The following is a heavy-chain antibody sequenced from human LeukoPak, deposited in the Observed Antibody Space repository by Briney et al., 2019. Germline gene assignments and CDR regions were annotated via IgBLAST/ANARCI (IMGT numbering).Heavy chain of an antibody. CDR2: ITGSSFFT. CDR3: ARSGTYTAYYDILIGSHY. V-gene: IGHV3-21*01. Sequence: GGSLRLSCAASGYSFSTYTMNWVRQAPGQGLEWVASITGSSFFTFYSDSVKGRFTISRDNAKNSLFLQMNGLKTEDTAIYYCARSGTYTAYYDILIGSHYWGQGTLVTVSS. CDR1: GYSFSTYT. J-gene: IGHJ4*02. D-gene: IGHD3-9*01.